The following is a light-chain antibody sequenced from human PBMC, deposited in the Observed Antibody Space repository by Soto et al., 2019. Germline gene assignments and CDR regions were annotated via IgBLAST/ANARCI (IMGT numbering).Light chain of an antibody. J-gene: IGKJ1*01. CDR2: GAS. CDR1: QSVGSN. Sequence: ETLMTQSPATLSVSPGERATLSCRASQSVGSNLAWYQLKPGQAPRLLIYGASTRATGTTTRFSGSGSGTEFTLTISSLQSEDFAVYCCHQYNNWPPAFGQGTKVEIK. CDR3: HQYNNWPPA. V-gene: IGKV3-15*01.